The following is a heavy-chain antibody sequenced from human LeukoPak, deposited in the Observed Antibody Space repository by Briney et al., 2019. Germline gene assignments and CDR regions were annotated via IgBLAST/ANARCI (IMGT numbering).Heavy chain of an antibody. D-gene: IGHD3-10*01. CDR3: AKFALRGGYFDY. CDR1: GGTFSSYA. CDR2: IIPIFGTA. J-gene: IGHJ4*02. V-gene: IGHV1-69*13. Sequence: SVKVSCKASGGTFSSYAISWVRQAPGQGLEWMGGIIPIFGTANYAQKFQGRVTITADESTSTAYMELSSLRSEDTALYYCAKFALRGGYFDYWGQGTLVTVSS.